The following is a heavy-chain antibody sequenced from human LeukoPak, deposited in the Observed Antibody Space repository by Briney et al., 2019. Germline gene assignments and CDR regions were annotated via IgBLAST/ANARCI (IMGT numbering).Heavy chain of an antibody. J-gene: IGHJ4*02. CDR1: GYTFTGYY. D-gene: IGHD6-19*01. V-gene: IGHV1-2*02. Sequence: ASVKVSCKASGYTFTGYYMHWVRQAPGQGLEWMGWINPNSGGTNYAQKFQGRVTMTRDTSISTAYMELSRLRSDDTAVYYCARGYSSGWYLGGHFDYWGQGTPVTVSS. CDR3: ARGYSSGWYLGGHFDY. CDR2: INPNSGGT.